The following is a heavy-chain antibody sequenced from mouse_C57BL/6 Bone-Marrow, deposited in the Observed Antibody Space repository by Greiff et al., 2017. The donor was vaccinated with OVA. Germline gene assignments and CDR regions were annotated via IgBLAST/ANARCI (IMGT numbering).Heavy chain of an antibody. J-gene: IGHJ4*01. D-gene: IGHD2-5*01. CDR1: GFTFSDYY. V-gene: IGHV5-12*01. CDR2: ISNGGGST. Sequence: EVMLVESGGGLVQPGGSLKLSCAASGFTFSDYYMYWVRQTPEKRLEWVAYISNGGGSTYYPDNVKGRFTISRDNAKITLYLQMRRLKSEDTAMYYCARPHSNYFYAMDYWGQGTSVTVSS. CDR3: ARPHSNYFYAMDY.